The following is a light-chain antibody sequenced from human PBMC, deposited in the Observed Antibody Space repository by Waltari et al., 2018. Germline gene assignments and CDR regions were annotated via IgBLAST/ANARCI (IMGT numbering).Light chain of an antibody. CDR1: QSVGRT. V-gene: IGKV3-20*01. Sequence: EIVLTQSPGTLSLSPGERATLSCRASQSVGRTLAWYQQKPGQAPRLLIYGASSRATDIPDRFSGSGSGTDFSLTINRLEPEDFAVYFCQHYVRLPATFGQGTKVENK. J-gene: IGKJ1*01. CDR2: GAS. CDR3: QHYVRLPAT.